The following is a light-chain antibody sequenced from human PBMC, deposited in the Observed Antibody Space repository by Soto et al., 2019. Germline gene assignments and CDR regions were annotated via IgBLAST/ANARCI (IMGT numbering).Light chain of an antibody. J-gene: IGKJ5*01. Sequence: DIQMTQSPSSLSASVGDRVTITCQASKDISNYLNWYQQKLGKAPKLLIYDASNLETGVPSRFSGSGSGTDFTFTISSLQPEDIATYYCQQYDNLPTFGQGTRLEIK. V-gene: IGKV1-33*01. CDR1: KDISNY. CDR3: QQYDNLPT. CDR2: DAS.